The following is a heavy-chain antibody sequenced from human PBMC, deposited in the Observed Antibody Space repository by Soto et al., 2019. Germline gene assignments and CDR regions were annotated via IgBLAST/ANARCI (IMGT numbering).Heavy chain of an antibody. J-gene: IGHJ4*02. CDR3: ASLPGVAVAAPIEY. CDR1: GFTFSNYA. Sequence: PGGSLRLSCAASGFTFSNYAMSWVRQAPGKGLEWVSGISVTGGSTYYTDSVKGRFTISRDNSKNTLYMQMNSLRAEDTAVYYCASLPGVAVAAPIEYWGQGTLVPVSS. D-gene: IGHD6-19*01. CDR2: ISVTGGST. V-gene: IGHV3-23*01.